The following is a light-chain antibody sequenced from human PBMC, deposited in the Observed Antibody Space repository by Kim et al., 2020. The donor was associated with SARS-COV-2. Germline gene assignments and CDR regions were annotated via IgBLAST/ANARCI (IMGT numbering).Light chain of an antibody. V-gene: IGLV3-1*01. J-gene: IGLJ3*02. CDR1: KLGDKY. CDR3: QAWDSSIWV. CDR2: QDS. Sequence: SYELTQPPSVSVSPGQTASITCPGDKLGDKYACWYQQKPGQSPVLVIYQDSKRPSGIPERFSGSNSGNTATLTISGTQAMDEADYYCQAWDSSIWVFGGGTKLTVL.